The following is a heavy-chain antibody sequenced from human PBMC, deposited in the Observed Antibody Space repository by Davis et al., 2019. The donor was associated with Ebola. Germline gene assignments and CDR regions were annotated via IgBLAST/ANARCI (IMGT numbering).Heavy chain of an antibody. D-gene: IGHD3-22*01. CDR1: GFTFSIYW. CDR3: ASGYYDSSGYYRPRKPRFDY. V-gene: IGHV3-74*01. J-gene: IGHJ4*02. CDR2: INNDGSST. Sequence: GESLKISCAASGFTFSIYWMHWVRQAPGKGLEWVSRINNDGSSTSYADSVKGRFTISRDNAKNSLYLQMNSLRAEDTAVYYCASGYYDSSGYYRPRKPRFDYWGQGTLVTVSS.